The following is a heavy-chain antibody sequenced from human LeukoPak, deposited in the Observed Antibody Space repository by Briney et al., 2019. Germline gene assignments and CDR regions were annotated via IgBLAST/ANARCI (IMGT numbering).Heavy chain of an antibody. CDR1: EGTFSSYA. J-gene: IGHJ5*02. CDR2: IIPIFGTA. D-gene: IGHD4/OR15-4a*01. Sequence: GASVKVSCKASEGTFSSYAISWVRQAPGQGLEWMGGIIPIFGTANYAQKFQGRVTITADESTSTAYMELSSLRSEDTAVYYCARVPSSRCCDNWFDPWGQGTLVTVSS. CDR3: ARVPSSRCCDNWFDP. V-gene: IGHV1-69*13.